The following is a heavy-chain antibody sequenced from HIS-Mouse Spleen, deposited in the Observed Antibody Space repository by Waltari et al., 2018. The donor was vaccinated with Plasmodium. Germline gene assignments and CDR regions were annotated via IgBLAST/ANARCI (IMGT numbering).Heavy chain of an antibody. Sequence: QVQLVQSGAEVKKPGASVKVSCKASGYTFTGYYMHWVRPAPGQGLEWMGWINPNSGDTSISTAYMELSRLRSDDTAVDYCAVGRWLQPRDYWGQGTLVTVSS. CDR1: GYTFTGYY. V-gene: IGHV1-2*02. CDR2: INPNSG. D-gene: IGHD5-12*01. CDR3: AVGRWLQPRDY. J-gene: IGHJ4*02.